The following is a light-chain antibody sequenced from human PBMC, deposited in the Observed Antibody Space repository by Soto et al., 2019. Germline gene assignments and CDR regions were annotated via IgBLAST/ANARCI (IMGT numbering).Light chain of an antibody. Sequence: QTVVTQPASVSGSAGQSITISCTGTSSDVGDYDYVSWYQQKLGKAPKLMIYEVSNRPSGVSNRFSGSKSGNTASLTISGLQADDEADYYCSSYTSSSALPFVFGTGTKLTVL. CDR3: SSYTSSSALPFV. V-gene: IGLV2-14*01. CDR2: EVS. CDR1: SSDVGDYDY. J-gene: IGLJ1*01.